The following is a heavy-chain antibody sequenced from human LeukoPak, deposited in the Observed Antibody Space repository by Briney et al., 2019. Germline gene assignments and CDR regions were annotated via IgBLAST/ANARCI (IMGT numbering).Heavy chain of an antibody. V-gene: IGHV3-23*01. Sequence: GGSLRLSCAASGFTFSSYAMTWVRQAPDKGLEWVSAISGSDGSTYYADSVKGRFTISRDDSQNTLYLQMNSLSAEDTAVYYCAKVETSGGANCYALDYWGEGTLVTVSS. CDR3: AKVETSGGANCYALDY. D-gene: IGHD2-2*01. J-gene: IGHJ4*02. CDR2: ISGSDGST. CDR1: GFTFSSYA.